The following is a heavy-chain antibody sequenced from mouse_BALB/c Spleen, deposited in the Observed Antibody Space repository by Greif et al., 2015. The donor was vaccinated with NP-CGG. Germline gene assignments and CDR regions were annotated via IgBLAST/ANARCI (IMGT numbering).Heavy chain of an antibody. V-gene: IGHV5-6-3*01. CDR1: GFTFSSYG. Sequence: EVQLVESGGGLVQPGGSLKLSCAASGFTFSSYGMSWVRQTPDKRLELVATINSNGGSTYYPDSVKGRFTISRDNAKNTLYLQMSSLKSEDTAMYYCARDGGFYPYYFDYWGQGTTLTVSS. CDR3: ARDGGFYPYYFDY. J-gene: IGHJ2*01. CDR2: INSNGGST. D-gene: IGHD2-1*01.